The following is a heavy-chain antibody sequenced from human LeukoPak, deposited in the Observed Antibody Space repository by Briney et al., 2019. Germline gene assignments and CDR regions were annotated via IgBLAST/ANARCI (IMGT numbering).Heavy chain of an antibody. CDR2: IKKDGNGK. V-gene: IGHV3-7*01. Sequence: GGSLRLSCAASGLPFSTYWMSWVRQAPGKGLEWVANIKKDGNGKYYVDSVKGRFTISRDNAKNSLYLQMNSLRDEDTAVYYCVRDETLKCSSTWYDAFDIWGQGTRVTVSS. CDR3: VRDETLKCSSTWYDAFDI. J-gene: IGHJ3*02. D-gene: IGHD6-13*01. CDR1: GLPFSTYW.